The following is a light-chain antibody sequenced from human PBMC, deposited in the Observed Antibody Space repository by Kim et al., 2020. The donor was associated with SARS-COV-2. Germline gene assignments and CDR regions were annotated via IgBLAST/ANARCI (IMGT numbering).Light chain of an antibody. V-gene: IGKV1-39*01. CDR3: QQSYQNPYT. J-gene: IGKJ2*01. CDR2: GAS. CDR1: QTIDEH. Sequence: DIQMTQSPSSLSASVGDRVMVTCRASQTIDEHLNWYQQRPGEAPKLLIYGASNLQHGVPSRFSGSGSGTYFTLTIGSLQPEDLATYYCQQSYQNPYTFGRGTKLEI.